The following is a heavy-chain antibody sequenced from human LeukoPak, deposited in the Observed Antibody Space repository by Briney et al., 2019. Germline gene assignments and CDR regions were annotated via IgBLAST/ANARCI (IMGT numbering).Heavy chain of an antibody. D-gene: IGHD3-22*01. Sequence: ASVKVPCKGSGYTFTSYGISWVRQAPGQGLEWMGWISAYNGNTNYAQKLQGRVTMTTDTSTRTAYMELRSLRSDDTAVYYCARVDSFDSSGYYSGEDYWGQGTLVTVSS. J-gene: IGHJ4*02. CDR3: ARVDSFDSSGYYSGEDY. V-gene: IGHV1-18*01. CDR1: GYTFTSYG. CDR2: ISAYNGNT.